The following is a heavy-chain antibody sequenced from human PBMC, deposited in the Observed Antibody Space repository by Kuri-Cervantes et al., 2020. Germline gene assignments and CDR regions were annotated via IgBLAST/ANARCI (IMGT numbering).Heavy chain of an antibody. CDR2: STNKANSYTT. CDR3: SRGEHDY. CDR1: GFSFSNAW. J-gene: IGHJ4*02. Sequence: GESLKISCAASGFSFSNAWMTWVRQAPGKGLEWVGRSTNKANSYTTEYAASVKGRFTISRDDSENSVYLQMNSLKTEDTAVYYCSRGEHDYWGQGTLVTVSS. V-gene: IGHV3-72*01.